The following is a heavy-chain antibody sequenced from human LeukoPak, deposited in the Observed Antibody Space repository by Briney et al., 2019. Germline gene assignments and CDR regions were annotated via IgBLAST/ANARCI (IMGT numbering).Heavy chain of an antibody. CDR1: AFIFSGHW. CDR3: AKAGGEYWLYNDNWFDP. V-gene: IGHV3-7*03. CDR2: IKEDGSER. Sequence: PGGSLRLSCEGSAFIFSGHWMNWVRQNPGKGLEWVASIKEDGSERQYVDSVKGRFTISRDNAKNSLYLQMNSLRAEDTALYYCAKAGGEYWLYNDNWFDPWGQGTLVTVSS. J-gene: IGHJ5*02. D-gene: IGHD3-16*01.